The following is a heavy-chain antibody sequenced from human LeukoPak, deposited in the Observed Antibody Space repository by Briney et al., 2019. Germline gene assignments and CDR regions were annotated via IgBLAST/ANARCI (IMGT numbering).Heavy chain of an antibody. CDR3: ARVYNCSSTSCYASIDY. CDR1: GGSFSGYY. J-gene: IGHJ4*02. D-gene: IGHD2-2*01. Sequence: SETLSLTCAAYGGSFSGYYWSWIRQPPGKGLEWIGEINHSGSTNYNPSLKSRVTISVDTSKNQFSLKLSSVTAADTAVYYCARVYNCSSTSCYASIDYWGQGTLVTVSS. CDR2: INHSGST. V-gene: IGHV4-34*01.